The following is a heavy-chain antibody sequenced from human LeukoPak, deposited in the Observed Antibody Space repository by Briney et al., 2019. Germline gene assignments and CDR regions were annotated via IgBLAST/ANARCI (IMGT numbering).Heavy chain of an antibody. D-gene: IGHD2-21*02. CDR2: IFPGDSDT. Sequence: GESLKISCKGSGYSFTNYWIGWVRQMPGKGLEWLGIIFPGDSDTRYSPSFQGRVTISADKSIDTAYLQWRSLKASDTAMYYCARNVIYCGGDCLRDFDYWGQGTLVTVSS. V-gene: IGHV5-51*01. CDR3: ARNVIYCGGDCLRDFDY. CDR1: GYSFTNYW. J-gene: IGHJ4*02.